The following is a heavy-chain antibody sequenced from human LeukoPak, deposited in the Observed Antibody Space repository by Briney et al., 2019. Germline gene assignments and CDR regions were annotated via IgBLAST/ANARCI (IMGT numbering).Heavy chain of an antibody. CDR2: MSYSGST. CDR3: ARRSSSQPPNY. Sequence: SETLSLTCTVSGGSISSSSYFWGWIRQPPGKGLEWVGSMSYSGSTYYNPSLKSRVTISVDTSKNQFSLKLSSVTAANTAVYYCARRSSSQPPNYWGQGTLVTVSS. V-gene: IGHV4-39*01. J-gene: IGHJ4*02. D-gene: IGHD6-13*01. CDR1: GGSISSSSYF.